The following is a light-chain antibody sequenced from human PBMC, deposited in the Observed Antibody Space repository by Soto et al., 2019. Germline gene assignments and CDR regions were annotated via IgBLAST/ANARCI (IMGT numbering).Light chain of an antibody. Sequence: QSALTQPASVSGSPGQSITISCTGTSSDVGGYNYVSWYQQHPGKAPKLMIYDVSNRPSGVSNRFSGSKSGNTASLTISGLQAEDEADYYFSSYTSSSSVVFGGGTKRTVL. CDR2: DVS. J-gene: IGLJ2*01. CDR1: SSDVGGYNY. CDR3: SSYTSSSSVV. V-gene: IGLV2-14*01.